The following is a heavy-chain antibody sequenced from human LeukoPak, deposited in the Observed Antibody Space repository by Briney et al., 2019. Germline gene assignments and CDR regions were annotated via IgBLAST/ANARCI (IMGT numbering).Heavy chain of an antibody. CDR2: ISDDGKSK. Sequence: GGSLRLSCGASGFSFISYGMHWVRQAPGKGLEWVGVISDDGKSKDYADSVKGRFTISRDNSKDTLYLQMNSLRAEDTAVYYCAKRPSDYGDYVSYFDHWGQGTLVTVSS. D-gene: IGHD4-17*01. V-gene: IGHV3-30*18. CDR3: AKRPSDYGDYVSYFDH. J-gene: IGHJ4*02. CDR1: GFSFISYG.